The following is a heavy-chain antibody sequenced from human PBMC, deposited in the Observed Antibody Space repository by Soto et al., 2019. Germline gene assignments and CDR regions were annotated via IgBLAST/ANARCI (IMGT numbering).Heavy chain of an antibody. CDR3: ASTPPTYYDFWSGYAQFDY. J-gene: IGHJ4*02. V-gene: IGHV1-18*01. Sequence: QVQLVQSGAEVKKPGASVKVSCKASGYTFTSYGISWVRQAPGQGLEWMGWISAYNGNTNYAQKLQGRVTMTTDTSTSTAYMELTSLRSDDTAVYYCASTPPTYYDFWSGYAQFDYWGQGTLVTVSS. D-gene: IGHD3-3*01. CDR2: ISAYNGNT. CDR1: GYTFTSYG.